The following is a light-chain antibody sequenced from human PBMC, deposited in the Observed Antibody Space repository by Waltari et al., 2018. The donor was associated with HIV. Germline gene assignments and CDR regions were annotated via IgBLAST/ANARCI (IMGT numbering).Light chain of an antibody. CDR2: AVT. J-gene: IGLJ3*02. CDR1: SSDLGAYDS. V-gene: IGLV2-8*01. CDR3: SSYGDSLRVL. Sequence: QSALTPPPSASGSLGQSVTISCTGSSSDLGAYDSVSWFQQHPRRAPKLLLYAVTRRPSTVSDRFSGSRSGSTAFLTVAGLQPDDEATYFCSSYGDSLRVLFGGGTNVTVL.